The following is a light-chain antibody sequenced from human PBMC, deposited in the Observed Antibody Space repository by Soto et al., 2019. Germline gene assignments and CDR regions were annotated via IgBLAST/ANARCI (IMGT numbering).Light chain of an antibody. CDR1: QSIRYW. CDR3: QQYTSYAGT. V-gene: IGKV1-5*03. CDR2: EAS. J-gene: IGKJ1*01. Sequence: QVTQSRGTLCAPYRDRDNITCRASQSIRYWLAWFQQKAGKAPKLLIYEASRLESGVPSRISGSGSGTEFTLTIISLQPDDFATYFCQQYTSYAGTFGQGTKADI.